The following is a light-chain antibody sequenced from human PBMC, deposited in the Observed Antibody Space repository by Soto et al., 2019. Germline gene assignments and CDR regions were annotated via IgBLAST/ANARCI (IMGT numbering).Light chain of an antibody. Sequence: QSALTQPASVSGSPGQSITISCTGTGSDVGGYNYVSWFQQHPDKAPKLMIYDVSNRPSGVSARFSGSKSGNTASLTISGRQAEDEAEYYCDTYTSSETEDFGPGTKVTGL. CDR1: GSDVGGYNY. J-gene: IGLJ1*01. CDR2: DVS. V-gene: IGLV2-14*03. CDR3: DTYTSSETED.